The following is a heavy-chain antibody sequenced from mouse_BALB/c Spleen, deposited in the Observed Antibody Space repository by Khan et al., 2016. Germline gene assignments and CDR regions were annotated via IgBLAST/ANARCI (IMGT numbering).Heavy chain of an antibody. D-gene: IGHD1-1*01. CDR2: INPDSSTI. V-gene: IGHV4-1*02. J-gene: IGHJ4*01. CDR3: ARRGYGSCYYAMDY. CDR1: GFDFSRYW. Sequence: EVELVESGGGLVQPGGSLKLSCAATGFDFSRYWMSWVRQAPGKGLEWIGEINPDSSTINYTPSLKDKFIISRDNAKNTLYLQMSKVRSEDTALYYCARRGYGSCYYAMDYWGQGTSVTVPS.